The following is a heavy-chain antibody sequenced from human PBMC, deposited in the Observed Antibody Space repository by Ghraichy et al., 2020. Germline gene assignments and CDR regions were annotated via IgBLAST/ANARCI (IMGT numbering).Heavy chain of an antibody. Sequence: SETLSLTCTVSGGSISSYYWSWIRQPPGKGLEWIGYIYYSGSTNYNPSLKSRVTISVDTSKNQFSLKLSSVTAADTAVYYCARDVSYFWSGENWFDPWGQGTLVTVSS. V-gene: IGHV4-59*01. CDR1: GGSISSYY. J-gene: IGHJ5*02. CDR3: ARDVSYFWSGENWFDP. D-gene: IGHD3-3*01. CDR2: IYYSGST.